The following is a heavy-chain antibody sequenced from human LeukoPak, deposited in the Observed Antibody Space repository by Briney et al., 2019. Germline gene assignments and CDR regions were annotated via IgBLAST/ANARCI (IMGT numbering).Heavy chain of an antibody. J-gene: IGHJ4*02. V-gene: IGHV3-48*03. CDR1: GFTFSSYE. D-gene: IGHD3-10*01. Sequence: GGSLRLSCAASGFTFSSYEMNWVRQAPGKGLEWGSYISSSGSTIYYADSVKGRFTMSRDNAKNSLYLQMNSLRAEDTAVYYCAREKMVRGVIRALDYWGQGTLVTVSS. CDR2: ISSSGSTI. CDR3: AREKMVRGVIRALDY.